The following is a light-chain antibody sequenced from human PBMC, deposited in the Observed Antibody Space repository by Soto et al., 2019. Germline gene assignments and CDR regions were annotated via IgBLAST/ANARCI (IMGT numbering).Light chain of an antibody. V-gene: IGKV1-8*01. CDR1: QGISSY. CDR3: QQYYSYPWT. J-gene: IGKJ1*01. Sequence: AIRMTQSPSSLSASTGDGVIITCRASQGISSYLAWYQQKPGKAPKLLIYAASTLQSGVPSRFSGSGSGTDFTLTISCLQSEDFATYYCQQYYSYPWTFGKGTKVEIK. CDR2: AAS.